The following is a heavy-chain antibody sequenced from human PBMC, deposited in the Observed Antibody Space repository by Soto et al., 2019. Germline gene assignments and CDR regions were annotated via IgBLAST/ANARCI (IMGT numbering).Heavy chain of an antibody. CDR1: GGSISSYY. J-gene: IGHJ4*02. CDR3: ARAGNYYFAD. Sequence: PSETLSLTCTVSGGSISSYYWSWIRQPPGKGLEWIGYIQYTGGTNYNPSLKSRVTLSVDTSKNQFSLKLNSVNAADTAMYYCARAGNYYFADWGLVTLVSVS. D-gene: IGHD3-10*01. CDR2: IQYTGGT. V-gene: IGHV4-59*01.